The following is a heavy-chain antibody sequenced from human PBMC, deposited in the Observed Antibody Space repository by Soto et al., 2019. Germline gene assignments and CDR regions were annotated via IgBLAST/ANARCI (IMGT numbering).Heavy chain of an antibody. Sequence: PGGSLRLSCAASGFTFSSYAMSWVRQAPGKGLEWVSAISGSGGSTYYADSVKGRFTISRDNSKNTLYLQMNSLRAEDTAVYYCAKDPGGYYYYYGMDVWGQGTTVTVSS. D-gene: IGHD3-10*01. CDR3: AKDPGGYYYYYGMDV. V-gene: IGHV3-23*01. CDR2: ISGSGGST. CDR1: GFTFSSYA. J-gene: IGHJ6*02.